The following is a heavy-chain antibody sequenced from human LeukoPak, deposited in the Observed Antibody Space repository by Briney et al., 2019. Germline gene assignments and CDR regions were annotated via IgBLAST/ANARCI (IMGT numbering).Heavy chain of an antibody. D-gene: IGHD1-26*01. J-gene: IGHJ4*02. CDR1: GYTLTELS. CDR3: ATASYGEFDY. CDR2: FDPEDGET. Sequence: VASVKVSCRVSGYTLTELSMHWVRQAPGKGLEWMGGFDPEDGETIYAQKFQGRVTMTEDTSTDTAYMELSSLRSEDTAVYYCATASYGEFDYWGQGTLVTVSS. V-gene: IGHV1-24*01.